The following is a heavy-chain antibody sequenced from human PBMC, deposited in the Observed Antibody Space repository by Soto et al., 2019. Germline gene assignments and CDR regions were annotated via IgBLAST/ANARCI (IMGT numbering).Heavy chain of an antibody. V-gene: IGHV1-18*01. CDR1: GYTFTSYG. D-gene: IGHD3-22*01. J-gene: IGHJ4*02. Sequence: QVQLVQSGAEVKKPGASVKVSCKASGYTFTSYGISWVRQAPGQGLEWMGWISAYNGNTNYAQKLQGRVTMTTDTSTSTDYMELRSLRDDDTAVYYCARAGYYYDSSGYPEYFDYWGQGTLVTVSS. CDR3: ARAGYYYDSSGYPEYFDY. CDR2: ISAYNGNT.